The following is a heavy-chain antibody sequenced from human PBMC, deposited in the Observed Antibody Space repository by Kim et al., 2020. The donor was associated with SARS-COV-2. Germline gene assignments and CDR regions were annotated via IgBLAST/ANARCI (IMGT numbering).Heavy chain of an antibody. CDR3: ARDPLRYFDWLVPGMDV. CDR1: GGSFSGYY. Sequence: SETLSLTCAVYGGSFSGYYWSWIRQPPGKGLEWIGEINHSGSTNYNPSLKSRVTISVDTSKNQFSLKLSSVTAADTAVYYCARDPLRYFDWLVPGMDVWGQGTTVTVSS. V-gene: IGHV4-34*01. D-gene: IGHD3-9*01. CDR2: INHSGST. J-gene: IGHJ6*02.